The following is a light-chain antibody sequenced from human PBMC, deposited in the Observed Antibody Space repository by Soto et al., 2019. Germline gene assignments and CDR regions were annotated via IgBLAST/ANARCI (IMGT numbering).Light chain of an antibody. Sequence: DIQMTQSPSSLSASVGDRVTIACRASQNISSDLNWYQQQPGKAPNLLIYAASNLQNGVPSRFSGSGSGTHFTLTVGSLRPEDFATYYCQQSYSFARTFGQGTKVEIK. V-gene: IGKV1-39*01. CDR1: QNISSD. CDR3: QQSYSFART. CDR2: AAS. J-gene: IGKJ1*01.